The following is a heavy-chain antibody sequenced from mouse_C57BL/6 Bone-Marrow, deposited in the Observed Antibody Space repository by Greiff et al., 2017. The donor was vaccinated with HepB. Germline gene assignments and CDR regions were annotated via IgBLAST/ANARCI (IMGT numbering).Heavy chain of an antibody. J-gene: IGHJ4*01. CDR2: ISYDGSN. CDR3: AQGGMITDYYAMDY. CDR1: GYSITSGYY. D-gene: IGHD2-4*01. V-gene: IGHV3-6*01. Sequence: EVQLQESGPGLVKPSQSLSLTCSVTGYSITSGYYWTWIRQFPGNKLEWMGYISYDGSNNYNPSLKNRISITRDTSKNQFFLKLNSVTTEDTATYYCAQGGMITDYYAMDYWGQGTSVTVSS.